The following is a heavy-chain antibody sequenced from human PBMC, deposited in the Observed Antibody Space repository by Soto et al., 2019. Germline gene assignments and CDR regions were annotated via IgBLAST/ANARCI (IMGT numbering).Heavy chain of an antibody. D-gene: IGHD3-22*01. CDR1: GGTFSSYA. Sequence: SVKVSCKASGGTFSSYAISWLRQAPGQGLEWMGGIIPIFGTANYAQRFQGRVTITADKSTSTAYMELSSLRSEDTAVYYCARDNYDSSGYFQGEDYWGQGTLVTVSS. V-gene: IGHV1-69*06. CDR2: IIPIFGTA. J-gene: IGHJ4*02. CDR3: ARDNYDSSGYFQGEDY.